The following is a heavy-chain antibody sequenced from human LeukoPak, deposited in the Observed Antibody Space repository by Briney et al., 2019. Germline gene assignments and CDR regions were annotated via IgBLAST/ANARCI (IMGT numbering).Heavy chain of an antibody. J-gene: IGHJ6*03. Sequence: PSETLSLTCTVSGGSISSSSYYWGWIRQSPGKGLEWIGSFYYSGSTSYNPSLKSRVTISVDTSKNQFSLKLSSVTAADTAVYYCARGQNFWSGYTYYYYYMDVWGKGTTVTVSS. CDR1: GGSISSSSYY. CDR3: ARGQNFWSGYTYYYYYMDV. V-gene: IGHV4-39*07. D-gene: IGHD3-3*01. CDR2: FYYSGST.